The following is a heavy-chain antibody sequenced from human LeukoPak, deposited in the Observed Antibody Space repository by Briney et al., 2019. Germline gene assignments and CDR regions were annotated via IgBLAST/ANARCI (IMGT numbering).Heavy chain of an antibody. CDR2: TSWNSGSI. CDR1: GFTFDDYA. V-gene: IGHV3-9*03. J-gene: IGHJ4*02. Sequence: GGSLRLSCAASGFTFDDYAMHWVRHAPGKGLEWVSGTSWNSGSIGYADSVKGRFTISRDNAKNSLYLQMNSLRAEDMALYYCAKEHTYYYDSSGYSYFDYWGQGTLVTVSS. CDR3: AKEHTYYYDSSGYSYFDY. D-gene: IGHD3-22*01.